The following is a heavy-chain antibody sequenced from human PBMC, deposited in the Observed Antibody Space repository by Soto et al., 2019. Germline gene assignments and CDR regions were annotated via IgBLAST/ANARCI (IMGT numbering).Heavy chain of an antibody. D-gene: IGHD2-2*01. V-gene: IGHV3-11*01. Sequence: QVQLVESGGGLVKPGGSLRLSCAASGFTFSDHYMSWIRQAPGKGLELVSYISGGTSGIYYADSVRGRFTISRDNAKNSLNLQMNSLRAEDTAVYYCARVKECSSTSCYARDAFDIWGQGTMVTVSS. J-gene: IGHJ3*02. CDR1: GFTFSDHY. CDR3: ARVKECSSTSCYARDAFDI. CDR2: ISGGTSGI.